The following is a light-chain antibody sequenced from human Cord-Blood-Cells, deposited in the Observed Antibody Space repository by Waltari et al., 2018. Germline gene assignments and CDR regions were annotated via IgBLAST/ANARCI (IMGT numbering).Light chain of an antibody. CDR1: NIGSKN. Sequence: SYELTQPLSVSVALGQTARNTCGGNNIGSKNVHWYQQKPGQAPVLVIYRDSNRPSGIPERFSGSNSGNTATLTISRAQAGDEADYYCQVWYSSTVVFGGGTKLTVL. J-gene: IGLJ2*01. V-gene: IGLV3-9*01. CDR2: RDS. CDR3: QVWYSSTVV.